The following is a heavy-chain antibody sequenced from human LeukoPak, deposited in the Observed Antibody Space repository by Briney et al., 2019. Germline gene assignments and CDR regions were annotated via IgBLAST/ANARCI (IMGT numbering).Heavy chain of an antibody. D-gene: IGHD3-22*01. Sequence: PGGSLRLSCAASGFTFSSYAMSCVLQAPGKGLEWVSAISGSGGSTYYADSVKGRFTISRDNSKNTLYLQMNSLRAEDTAVYYCAEDLRWQYYYDSSGYWGQGTLVTVSS. V-gene: IGHV3-23*01. CDR3: AEDLRWQYYYDSSGY. CDR2: ISGSGGST. CDR1: GFTFSSYA. J-gene: IGHJ4*02.